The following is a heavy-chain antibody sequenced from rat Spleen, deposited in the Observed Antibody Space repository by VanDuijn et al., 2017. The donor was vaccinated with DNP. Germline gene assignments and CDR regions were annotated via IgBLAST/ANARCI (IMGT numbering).Heavy chain of an antibody. J-gene: IGHJ2*01. CDR3: ARSDDHDGGYYYGYFDY. D-gene: IGHD1-12*02. CDR1: RFSLKSNT. V-gene: IGHV2-6*01. CDR2: LSSGGST. Sequence: QVQLKESGPGLVQPSQTLSLTCTVSRFSLKSNTKAWVRQPPGNGLEWIAALSSGGSTYYKSTLKSRLSISRDTSKSQVFLNMNSLQTEDTAMYFCARSDDHDGGYYYGYFDYWGQGVMVTVSS.